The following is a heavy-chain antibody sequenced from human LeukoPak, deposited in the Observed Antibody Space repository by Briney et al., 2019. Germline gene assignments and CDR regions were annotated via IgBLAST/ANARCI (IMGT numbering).Heavy chain of an antibody. J-gene: IGHJ4*02. V-gene: IGHV6-1*01. CDR3: ARDRLGMGY. CDR2: TYYRSTWLH. D-gene: IGHD7-27*01. CDR1: GDTVSSNTAA. Sequence: SQTLSLTSAMSGDTVSSNTAADRSRRLFPSRCLEWLGRTYYRSTWLHDYAPSVRGRITVSPDTSKNQFSLQLNSVTPEDTAVYYCARDRLGMGYWGQGTPVTVSS.